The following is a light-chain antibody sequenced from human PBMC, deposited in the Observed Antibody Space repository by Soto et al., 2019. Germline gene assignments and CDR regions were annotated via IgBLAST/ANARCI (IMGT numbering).Light chain of an antibody. Sequence: RGSGTECSARWTPIPYTKNSSDVGGYNYVSWYQQHPGKAPKLMIYDVSNRPSGVSNRFSGSKSGNTASLTISGLQAEDEADYYCSSYTSSSTLYVFGTGTKVTVL. CDR1: SSDVGGYNY. CDR2: DVS. J-gene: IGLJ1*01. CDR3: SSYTSSSTLYV. V-gene: IGLV2-14*01.